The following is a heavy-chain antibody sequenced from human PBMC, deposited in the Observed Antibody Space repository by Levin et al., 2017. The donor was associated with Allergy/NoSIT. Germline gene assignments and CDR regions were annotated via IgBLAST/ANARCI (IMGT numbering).Heavy chain of an antibody. Sequence: GESLKISCKASGYIFTDYWISWVRQTPEKGLEWMGRIDPSDSYLNYSPSFQGHVTISADKSTNTAYVHWNSLQASDTAIYFCARLDRNGISAHTRNFFYMDVWGTGTTVTVSS. J-gene: IGHJ6*03. CDR1: GYIFTDYW. V-gene: IGHV5-10-1*01. CDR3: ARLDRNGISAHTRNFFYMDV. CDR2: IDPSDSYL. D-gene: IGHD1-14*01.